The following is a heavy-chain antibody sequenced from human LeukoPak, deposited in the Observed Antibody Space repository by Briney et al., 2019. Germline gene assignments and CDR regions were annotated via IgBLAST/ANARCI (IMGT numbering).Heavy chain of an antibody. J-gene: IGHJ4*02. Sequence: GGSLRLSCAASGFSFWNTWMSWVRQAPGKGLEWVAVIWYDGSNKYYADSVKGRFTISRDNSKNTLYVQMSSLRAEDTAVYYCARSNNGGWGYCDYWGQGSLVTVSS. CDR1: GFSFWNTW. V-gene: IGHV3-33*08. CDR2: IWYDGSNK. CDR3: ARSNNGGWGYCDY. D-gene: IGHD3-16*01.